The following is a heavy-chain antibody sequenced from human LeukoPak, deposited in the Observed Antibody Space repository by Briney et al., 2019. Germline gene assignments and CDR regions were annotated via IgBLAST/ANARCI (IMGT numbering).Heavy chain of an antibody. CDR3: VRDQAATSTPVRFCLD. D-gene: IGHD6-13*01. CDR1: GYTFTSYG. Sequence: PGDSLTLSCKASGYTFTSYGISWVRQAPGQGLEWMGWINAYNGNTNCAQKLQRRVTMTTDTSTSTAYMELRSLRSDDTAVYSCVRDQAATSTPVRFCLDWGQGTLVTVSS. CDR2: INAYNGNT. J-gene: IGHJ4*02. V-gene: IGHV1-18*01.